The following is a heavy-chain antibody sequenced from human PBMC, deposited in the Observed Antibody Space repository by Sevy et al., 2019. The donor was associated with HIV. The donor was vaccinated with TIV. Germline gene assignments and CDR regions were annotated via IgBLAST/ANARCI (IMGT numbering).Heavy chain of an antibody. D-gene: IGHD1-1*01. V-gene: IGHV3-7*01. J-gene: IGHJ5*02. CDR1: GFMLSSYW. CDR3: VRAIQHAGAS. Sequence: GGSLRLSCAASGFMLSSYWVNWVRQAPGKGLEWVANIKEDGSEKYYVDSVKGRFTVSRDNAKNSAYLEMNNLRAEDTALYYCVRAIQHAGASWGQGTLVTVSS. CDR2: IKEDGSEK.